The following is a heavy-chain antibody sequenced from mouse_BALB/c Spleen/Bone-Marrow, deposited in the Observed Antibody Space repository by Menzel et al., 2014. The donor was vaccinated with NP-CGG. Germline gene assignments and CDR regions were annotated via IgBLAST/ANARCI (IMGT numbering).Heavy chain of an antibody. V-gene: IGHV1-80*01. CDR3: XXXXXXXXXX. Sequence: VKLVESGAELVXPGSSVKISCKASGYAFSGYWMNWVKQRPGQGLEWIGQXYPGDGDTNYNGKFKGKATLTADKSSSTAYMQLSXLTSEDSAVYFCXXXXXXXXXXWGQGTXLAVSS. CDR2: XYPGDGDT. CDR1: GYAFSGYW. J-gene: IGHJ2*01.